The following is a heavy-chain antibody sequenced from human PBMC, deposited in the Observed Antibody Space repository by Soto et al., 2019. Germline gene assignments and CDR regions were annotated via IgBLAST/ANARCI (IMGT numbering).Heavy chain of an antibody. CDR2: IIPIFGTA. J-gene: IGHJ3*02. CDR1: GGTFSSYA. Sequence: SVKVSCKASGGTFSSYAISWVRQAPGQGLEWMGGIIPIFGTANYAQKFQGRATITADESTSTAYMELSSLRSEDTAVYYCARDLARYCSGGSCLYDAFDIWGQGTMVT. V-gene: IGHV1-69*13. D-gene: IGHD2-15*01. CDR3: ARDLARYCSGGSCLYDAFDI.